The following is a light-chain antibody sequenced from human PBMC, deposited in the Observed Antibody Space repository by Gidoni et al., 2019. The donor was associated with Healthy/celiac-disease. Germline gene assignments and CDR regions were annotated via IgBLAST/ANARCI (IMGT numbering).Light chain of an antibody. V-gene: IGKV3-20*01. J-gene: IGKJ3*01. Sequence: DIVLTQSPGTLSLSPGERATLSCRASQSVSSIYLAWYQQKPGQAPRLLIYGSSSRATGIPDRFSGSGSGTDFTLTISRLEPEDFAVYYCQQYGSSPITFGPGTKVDIK. CDR1: QSVSSIY. CDR2: GSS. CDR3: QQYGSSPIT.